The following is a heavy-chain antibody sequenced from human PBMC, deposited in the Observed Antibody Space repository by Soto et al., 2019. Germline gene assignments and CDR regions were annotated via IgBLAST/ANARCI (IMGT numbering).Heavy chain of an antibody. D-gene: IGHD2-2*01. CDR1: GYTFTGYY. V-gene: IGHV1-3*01. CDR3: AREEIVVVPAASNNYYYYYMDV. J-gene: IGHJ6*03. CDR2: INAGNGNT. Sequence: ASVKVSCKASGYTFTGYYMHWVRQAPGQRLEWMGWINAGNGNTKYSQKFQGRVTITRDTSASTAYMELSSLRSEDTAVYYCAREEIVVVPAASNNYYYYYMDVWGKGTTVTVSS.